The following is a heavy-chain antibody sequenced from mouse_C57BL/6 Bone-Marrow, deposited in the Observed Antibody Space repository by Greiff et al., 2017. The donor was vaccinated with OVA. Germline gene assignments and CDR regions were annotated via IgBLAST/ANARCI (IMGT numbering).Heavy chain of an antibody. J-gene: IGHJ1*03. CDR2: IDPETGGT. V-gene: IGHV1-15*01. CDR1: GYTFTDYE. CDR3: TRGRLLSYWYFDV. Sequence: VQLQQSGAELVRPGASVTLSCKASGYTFTDYEMHWVKQTPVHGLEWIGAIDPETGGTAYNQKFKGKAILTADKSSSTAYMELRSLTSEDSAVDYCTRGRLLSYWYFDVWGTGTTVTVSS. D-gene: IGHD1-1*01.